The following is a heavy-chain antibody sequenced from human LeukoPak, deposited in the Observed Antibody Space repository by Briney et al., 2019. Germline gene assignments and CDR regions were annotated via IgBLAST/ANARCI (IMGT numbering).Heavy chain of an antibody. CDR3: ARRGYSSGWYYFDY. CDR2: IYYSGST. D-gene: IGHD6-19*01. CDR1: GGFISNYY. Sequence: SETLSLTCTVSGGFISNYYGNWLRQPPGRGLEFIGYIYYSGSTTYNPSLKSRVTISVDTSKNQFSLKLISVTAADTAVYYCARRGYSSGWYYFDYWGQGNLVTVSS. V-gene: IGHV4-59*08. J-gene: IGHJ4*02.